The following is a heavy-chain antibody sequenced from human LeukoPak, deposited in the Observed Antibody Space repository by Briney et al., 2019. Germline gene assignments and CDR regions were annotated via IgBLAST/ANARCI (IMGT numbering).Heavy chain of an antibody. CDR2: MNPNSGNT. D-gene: IGHD5-18*01. J-gene: IGHJ4*02. V-gene: IGHV1-8*02. CDR3: ARGTAMVEYYFDY. CDR1: GYTFTGYY. Sequence: ASVKVSCKASGYTFTGYYMHWVRQATGQGLEWMGWMNPNSGNTGYAQKFQGRVTMTRNTSISTAYMELSSLRSEDTAVYYCARGTAMVEYYFDYWGQGTLVTVSS.